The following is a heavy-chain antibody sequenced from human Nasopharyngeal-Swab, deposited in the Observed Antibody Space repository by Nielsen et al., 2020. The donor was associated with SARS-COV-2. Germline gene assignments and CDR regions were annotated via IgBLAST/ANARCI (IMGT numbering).Heavy chain of an antibody. Sequence: GGSLRLSCAASGFTFSSYSMNWVRQAPGKGLEWVSSISSSSSYIYYVDSVKGRFTISRDNAKNSLYLQMNSLRAEDTAVYYCARDRTNDYYYYMDVWGKGTTVTVSS. CDR3: ARDRTNDYYYYMDV. CDR1: GFTFSSYS. V-gene: IGHV3-21*01. CDR2: ISSSSSYI. J-gene: IGHJ6*03. D-gene: IGHD1-1*01.